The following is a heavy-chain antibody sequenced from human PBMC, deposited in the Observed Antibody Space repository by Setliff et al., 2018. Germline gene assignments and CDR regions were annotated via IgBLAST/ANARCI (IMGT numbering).Heavy chain of an antibody. CDR2: ISSSSSYI. D-gene: IGHD6-19*01. CDR1: GFTFSSYS. Sequence: GGSLRLSCAASGFTFSSYSMNWVRQAPGQGLEWVSSISSSSSYIYYADSVKGPFTISRDNAKNSLYLQMNSLRAEDTAVSYCARGPSGSGWYAGFRGWGQGTLVTVSS. V-gene: IGHV3-21*01. CDR3: ARGPSGSGWYAGFRG. J-gene: IGHJ4*02.